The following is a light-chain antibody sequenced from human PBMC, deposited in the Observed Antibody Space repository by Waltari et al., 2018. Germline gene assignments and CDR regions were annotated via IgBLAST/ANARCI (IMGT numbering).Light chain of an antibody. CDR3: QQYRNLWT. J-gene: IGKJ1*01. V-gene: IGKV1-5*03. Sequence: DIQMTQSPSTLSASVGDRVTITRRASQSLSNWLAWYQPKPGKAPKVLIYKACTLESGVPSRFRGSGSGTEFTLTISSLQPDDCAACYCQQYRNLWTFGQGTKVESK. CDR1: QSLSNW. CDR2: KAC.